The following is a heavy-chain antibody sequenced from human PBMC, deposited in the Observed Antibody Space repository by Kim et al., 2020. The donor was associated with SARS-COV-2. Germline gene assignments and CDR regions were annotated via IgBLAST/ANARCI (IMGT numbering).Heavy chain of an antibody. CDR3: ASSKDTAAAAPGAFDI. CDR2: ISAYNGNT. D-gene: IGHD6-13*01. J-gene: IGHJ3*02. Sequence: ASVKVSCKASGYTFTSYGISWVRQAPGQGLEWMGWISAYNGNTNYAQKLQGRVTMTTDTSTSTAYMELRSLRSDDTAVYYCASSKDTAAAAPGAFDIWGQGTMVTVSS. V-gene: IGHV1-18*01. CDR1: GYTFTSYG.